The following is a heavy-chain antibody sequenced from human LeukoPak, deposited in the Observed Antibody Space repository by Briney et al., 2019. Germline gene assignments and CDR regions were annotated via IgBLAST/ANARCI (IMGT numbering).Heavy chain of an antibody. V-gene: IGHV4-39*01. CDR3: ATTPALAVAGTLDPKE. Sequence: SETLSLTCTVSGGSITITSYYWGWIRQSPGKGLEWIGSIFYSGSTYYNPSLKSRVTISIDTSENQFSLKLSSVTAADTAVYYCATTPALAVAGTLDPKEWGQGTLVTVSS. J-gene: IGHJ4*02. D-gene: IGHD6-19*01. CDR1: GGSITITSYY. CDR2: IFYSGST.